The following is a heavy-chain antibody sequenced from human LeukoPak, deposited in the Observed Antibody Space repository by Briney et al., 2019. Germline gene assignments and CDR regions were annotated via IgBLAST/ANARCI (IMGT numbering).Heavy chain of an antibody. Sequence: GGSLRLSCAASGFTFSGSAMHWVRQASGKGLEWVGRIRSKANSYATAYAASVKGRFTISRDDSKNTAYLQMNSLKTEDTAVYYCTPHCSGGSCYSEMTPFDYWGQGTLVTVSS. D-gene: IGHD2-15*01. J-gene: IGHJ4*02. CDR1: GFTFSGSA. CDR2: IRSKANSYAT. CDR3: TPHCSGGSCYSEMTPFDY. V-gene: IGHV3-73*01.